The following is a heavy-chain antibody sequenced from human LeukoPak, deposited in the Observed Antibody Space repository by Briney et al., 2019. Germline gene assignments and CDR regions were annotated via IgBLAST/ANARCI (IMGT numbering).Heavy chain of an antibody. CDR2: INHSGST. V-gene: IGHV4-34*01. J-gene: IGHJ5*02. D-gene: IGHD6-19*01. Sequence: SETLSLTCAVYGGSFSGYYWSWIRRPPGKGLEWIGEINHSGSTNYNPSLKSRVTISVDTSKNQFSLKLSSVTAADTAVYYCARGRGGSGWYMARNWFDPWGQGTLVTVSS. CDR1: GGSFSGYY. CDR3: ARGRGGSGWYMARNWFDP.